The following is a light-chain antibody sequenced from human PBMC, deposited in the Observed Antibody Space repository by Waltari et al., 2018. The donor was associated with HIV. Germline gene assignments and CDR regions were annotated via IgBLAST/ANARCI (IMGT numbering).Light chain of an antibody. Sequence: QSALTQPASVSGSLGQSITFSCTGTSSDIGSYNYVSWYQQHPGKAPKIIIYDVTNRPSGVSNRLSGSKSGNTASLTISGLQAEDEADYYCTSFTSSSAWVFGGGTMLTVL. V-gene: IGLV2-14*03. J-gene: IGLJ3*02. CDR3: TSFTSSSAWV. CDR1: SSDIGSYNY. CDR2: DVT.